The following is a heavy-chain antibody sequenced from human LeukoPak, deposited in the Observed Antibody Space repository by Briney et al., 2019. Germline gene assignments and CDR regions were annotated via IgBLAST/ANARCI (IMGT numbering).Heavy chain of an antibody. Sequence: GGSLRLSCAASGFTFSSYGMHWVRQAPGKGLEWVAVISYDGSNKYYADSVKGRFTISRDNSKNTLNLQMNSLRAEDTAVYYCAKDRGGTPDYWGQGTLVTVSS. J-gene: IGHJ4*02. D-gene: IGHD2-15*01. V-gene: IGHV3-30*18. CDR1: GFTFSSYG. CDR2: ISYDGSNK. CDR3: AKDRGGTPDY.